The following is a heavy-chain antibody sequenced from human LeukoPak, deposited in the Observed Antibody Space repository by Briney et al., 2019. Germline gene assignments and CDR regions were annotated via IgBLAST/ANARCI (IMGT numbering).Heavy chain of an antibody. D-gene: IGHD3-16*02. CDR2: ISYDGSNK. Sequence: GGSLRLSCAASGFTFSSYAMHWVRQAPGKGLEWVAVISYDGSNKYYADSVKGRFTISRDNSKNTLYLQMNSLRAEDTAVYYCAREPRWGLRLGELSRYYFDYWGQGALVTVSS. J-gene: IGHJ4*02. CDR3: AREPRWGLRLGELSRYYFDY. CDR1: GFTFSSYA. V-gene: IGHV3-30*04.